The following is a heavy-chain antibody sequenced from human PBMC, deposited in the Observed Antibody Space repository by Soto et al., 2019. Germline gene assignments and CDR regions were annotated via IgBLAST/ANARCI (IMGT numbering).Heavy chain of an antibody. CDR3: AVGGNYLSMDV. D-gene: IGHD4-4*01. CDR2: INPDGGGT. J-gene: IGHJ6*02. CDR1: GDTFTSYY. Sequence: GASVKVSCKASGDTFTSYYMHWVRLAPGQGLEWMGIINPDGGGTSYAQQFQGRVIMTRDTSTSTVYLEMSSLRSEDTAVYYCAVGGNYLSMDVWGQGTTVTVSS. V-gene: IGHV1-46*01.